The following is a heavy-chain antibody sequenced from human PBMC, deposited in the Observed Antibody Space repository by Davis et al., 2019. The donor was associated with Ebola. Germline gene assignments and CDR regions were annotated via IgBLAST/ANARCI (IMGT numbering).Heavy chain of an antibody. J-gene: IGHJ4*02. CDR3: ARVRVQAEDY. Sequence: GESLKISCAASGFAFSTYWMHWVRRAPGKGLEWVANINKDGSAKNYVDSVKGRFTISRDNAKNSLYLQMTSLRAEDTAVYYCARVRVQAEDYWGQGTLVTVSS. CDR2: INKDGSAK. CDR1: GFAFSTYW. D-gene: IGHD2-2*01. V-gene: IGHV3-7*01.